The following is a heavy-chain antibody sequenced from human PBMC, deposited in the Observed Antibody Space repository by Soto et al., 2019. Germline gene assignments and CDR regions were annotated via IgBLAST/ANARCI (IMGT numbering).Heavy chain of an antibody. D-gene: IGHD6-13*01. Sequence: GEAMTLSCKGSGYRFTSYWIGWVRQMPGKGLEWMGIIYPGDSDTRYSPSFQGQVTISADKSISTAYLQWSSLKASDTAMYYCARRGAAAPYGMDVWGQGTTVTVSS. J-gene: IGHJ6*02. CDR1: GYRFTSYW. CDR3: ARRGAAAPYGMDV. CDR2: IYPGDSDT. V-gene: IGHV5-51*01.